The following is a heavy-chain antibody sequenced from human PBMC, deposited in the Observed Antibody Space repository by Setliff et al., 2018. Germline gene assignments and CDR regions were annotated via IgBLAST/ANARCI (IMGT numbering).Heavy chain of an antibody. J-gene: IGHJ4*02. V-gene: IGHV3-23*03. CDR3: AKPRLELRWGFEY. D-gene: IGHD1-7*01. Sequence: GGSLRLSCVASGFTFTDYAMSWVRQAPGKGLEWVSTIYRGDRSTFYADSVQGRFIIFRDGSKNTLYLQMDSLRGEDTAVYYCAKPRLELRWGFEYWGQGTPVTVSS. CDR1: GFTFTDYA. CDR2: IYRGDRST.